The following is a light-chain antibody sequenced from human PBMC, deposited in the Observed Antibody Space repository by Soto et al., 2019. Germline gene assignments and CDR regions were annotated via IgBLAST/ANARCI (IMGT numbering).Light chain of an antibody. V-gene: IGKV1-39*01. J-gene: IGKJ2*01. CDR3: QQSYSTPYT. Sequence: DIQMTQSPSSLSASAGDRVTITCRASQTISSYLHWYQQKPGKAPKLLIYAASILQSGVPSRFSGSGSGTEFTLTISSLQPEDFATYYCQQSYSTPYTFGQGTKLEIK. CDR1: QTISSY. CDR2: AAS.